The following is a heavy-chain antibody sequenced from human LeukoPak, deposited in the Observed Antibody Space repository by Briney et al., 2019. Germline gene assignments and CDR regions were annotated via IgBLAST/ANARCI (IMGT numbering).Heavy chain of an antibody. V-gene: IGHV4-59*01. Sequence: SETLSLTCSVSGASFSTNYRSWIRQPPGRGLEWIGYVFDSGSTNYNPSLKSRVTISVDTSTKQFSLRLSSVTAADTAVYYCARLYQQSKWKYYYYYMDVWGKGTAVTVSS. D-gene: IGHD1-1*01. CDR3: ARLYQQSKWKYYYYYMDV. CDR1: GASFSTNY. CDR2: VFDSGST. J-gene: IGHJ6*03.